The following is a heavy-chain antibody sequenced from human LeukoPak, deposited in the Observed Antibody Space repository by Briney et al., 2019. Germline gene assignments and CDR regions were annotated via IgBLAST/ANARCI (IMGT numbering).Heavy chain of an antibody. J-gene: IGHJ6*02. CDR2: ISAYNGNT. Sequence: ASVKVSCKASGYTFTSYGISWVRQAPGQGLEWMGWISAYNGNTNYAQKLQGRVTMTTDTSTGTAYMELRSLRSDDTAVYYCARDSESRYSSGWYPGLMDVWGQGTTVTVSS. CDR1: GYTFTSYG. V-gene: IGHV1-18*01. D-gene: IGHD6-19*01. CDR3: ARDSESRYSSGWYPGLMDV.